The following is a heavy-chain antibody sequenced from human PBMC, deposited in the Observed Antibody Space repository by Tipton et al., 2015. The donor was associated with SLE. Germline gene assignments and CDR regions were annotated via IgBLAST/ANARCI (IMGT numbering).Heavy chain of an antibody. J-gene: IGHJ4*02. V-gene: IGHV4-4*09. CDR1: GGSISTYY. CDR2: IFTSGNT. CDR3: ARQTSNWYYFDY. Sequence: SGGSISTYYWSWIRQPPGRGLEWIGYIFTSGNTNYNPSLKSRVTISVDTSNNHFSLKLSSVTAADTAVYYCARQTSNWYYFDYWGQGTLVTVSS. D-gene: IGHD4-11*01.